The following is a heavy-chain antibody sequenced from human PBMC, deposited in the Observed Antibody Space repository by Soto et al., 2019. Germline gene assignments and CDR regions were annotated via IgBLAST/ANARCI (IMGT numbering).Heavy chain of an antibody. V-gene: IGHV4-39*01. Sequence: QLQLQESGPGLVKPSETLSLTCTVSGGSISRSTYYWGWIRQPPGKGLERIVSLYYSGSTFYNPSLKSRVTISVDTSKNQFNQKVNSVTAADTAVYYCARLYYDSSGYYYLGYFDYWGQGTLVTVSS. D-gene: IGHD3-22*01. CDR3: ARLYYDSSGYYYLGYFDY. J-gene: IGHJ4*02. CDR2: LYYSGST. CDR1: GGSISRSTYY.